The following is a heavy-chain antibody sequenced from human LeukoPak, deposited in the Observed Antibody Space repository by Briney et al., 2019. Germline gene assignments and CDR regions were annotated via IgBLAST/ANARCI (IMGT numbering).Heavy chain of an antibody. CDR3: AREAGYYYYYMDV. CDR2: ISSSSNTM. V-gene: IGHV3-48*01. J-gene: IGHJ6*03. CDR1: GFTFSSYS. Sequence: GGSLRLSCAASGFTFSSYSMTWVRQAPGEGLEWVSYISSSSNTMYYADSVKGRFTISRDNAKNSLYLQMNSLRAEDTAVYYCAREAGYYYYYMDVWGKGTTVTVSS.